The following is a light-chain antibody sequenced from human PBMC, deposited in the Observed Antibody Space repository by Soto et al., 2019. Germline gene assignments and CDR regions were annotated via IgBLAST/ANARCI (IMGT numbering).Light chain of an antibody. CDR2: SAS. J-gene: IGKJ4*01. V-gene: IGKV3-11*01. Sequence: EVVLTQSPATLSLSPGERATLSCRASQSVSSYLAWYQQKPGQAPRLLIYSASDRAAGIPARFSGSGSGADLTLTISSLEPEDSAVYYCQQRGSWPPTFGGGTKVEI. CDR3: QQRGSWPPT. CDR1: QSVSSY.